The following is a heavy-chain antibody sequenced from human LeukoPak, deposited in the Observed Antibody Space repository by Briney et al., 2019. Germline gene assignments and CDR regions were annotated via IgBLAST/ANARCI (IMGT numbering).Heavy chain of an antibody. Sequence: SETLSLTCAVYGGSLSGYFWSSIRQPLGRGLEWIGDINHSGSTNYNPSLKSRVTISVDTSKNQFSLKLSSVTAADTAVYYCARAPRYQRRLPEAGDAFDIWGQGTMVTVSS. CDR2: INHSGST. CDR1: GGSLSGYF. V-gene: IGHV4-34*01. D-gene: IGHD2-2*01. CDR3: ARAPRYQRRLPEAGDAFDI. J-gene: IGHJ3*02.